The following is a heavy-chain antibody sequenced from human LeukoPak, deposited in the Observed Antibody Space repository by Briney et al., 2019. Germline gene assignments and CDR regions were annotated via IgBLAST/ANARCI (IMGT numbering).Heavy chain of an antibody. CDR2: FDPEDGET. Sequence: GASVKVSCKVSGYTLTELSMHWVRQAPGKGLEWMGGFDPEDGETIYAQKFQGRVTITADESTSTAYMELSSLRSEDTAVYYCARGLYCSSTSCYVPSFDYWGQGTLVTVSS. V-gene: IGHV1-24*01. CDR1: GYTLTELS. J-gene: IGHJ4*02. D-gene: IGHD2-2*01. CDR3: ARGLYCSSTSCYVPSFDY.